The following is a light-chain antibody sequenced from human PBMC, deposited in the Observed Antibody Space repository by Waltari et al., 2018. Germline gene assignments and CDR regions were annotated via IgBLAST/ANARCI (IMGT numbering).Light chain of an antibody. CDR1: SSDVGAYNY. CDR3: CSRTGRDSVI. J-gene: IGLJ2*01. V-gene: IGLV2-11*01. CDR2: YVN. Sequence: QSALTQPRSVSGSPGQSVTISCTGTSSDVGAYNYVTWYQQHPGKAPKLIIYYVNKWPSGVPDRFSGSKSGNTASLTISGLQAEDEADYYCCSRTGRDSVIFGGGTKVTVL.